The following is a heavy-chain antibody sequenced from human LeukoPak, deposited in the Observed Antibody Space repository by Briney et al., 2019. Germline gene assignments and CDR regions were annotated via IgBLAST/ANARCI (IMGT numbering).Heavy chain of an antibody. D-gene: IGHD5-12*01. Sequence: GGSLRLSCAASGFTFSSYWMHWVRQAPGKGLVWVSRINSDGSSTSYADSVKGRFTISRDNAKNTLYLQTNSLRAEDTAVYYCARDYSGYDLDYWGQGTLVTVSS. CDR3: ARDYSGYDLDY. CDR2: INSDGSST. CDR1: GFTFSSYW. V-gene: IGHV3-74*01. J-gene: IGHJ4*02.